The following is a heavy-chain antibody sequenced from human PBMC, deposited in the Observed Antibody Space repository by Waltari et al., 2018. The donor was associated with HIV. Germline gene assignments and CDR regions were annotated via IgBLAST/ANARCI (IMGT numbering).Heavy chain of an antibody. J-gene: IGHJ3*02. CDR1: GGSISSTRYY. Sequence: QLQLQESGPGLVKPSETLSLTCTASGGSISSTRYYWGWIRQPPGKGLQWIGSIYYSGNTYYNPSLKSRVTISVDTSKNQFSLKLGSVTAADTAVYYCARSYCSSTSCYAVGALDIWGQGTMVTVSA. CDR3: ARSYCSSTSCYAVGALDI. D-gene: IGHD2-2*01. CDR2: IYYSGNT. V-gene: IGHV4-39*01.